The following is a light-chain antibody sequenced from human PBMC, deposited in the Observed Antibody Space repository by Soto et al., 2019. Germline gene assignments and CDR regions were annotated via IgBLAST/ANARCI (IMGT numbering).Light chain of an antibody. J-gene: IGKJ1*01. CDR2: GAS. CDR1: QSVSSN. CDR3: QQYYASSWT. V-gene: IGKV3D-15*01. Sequence: EIVMTQSPATLSVSPGERATLSCRASQSVSSNLAWYQQKPGQAPRLLIYGASTRATGIPDRFSGSGSGTDFTLTISRLEPEDFAVYYCQQYYASSWTFGQGTRVEIK.